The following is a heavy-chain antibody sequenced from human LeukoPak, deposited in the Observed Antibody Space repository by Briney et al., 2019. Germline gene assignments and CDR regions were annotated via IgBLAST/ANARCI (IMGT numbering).Heavy chain of an antibody. Sequence: GASVKVSCKASGYTFTSYDFNWVRQATGQRPEWMGWMSPNSGDTGYAQKFQDRVTMTRDTSISTAYMELSSLRSDDTAVYYCARVGPRGYGDYFDYWGQGTLVTVSS. V-gene: IGHV1-8*01. CDR1: GYTFTSYD. D-gene: IGHD4-17*01. CDR2: MSPNSGDT. J-gene: IGHJ4*02. CDR3: ARVGPRGYGDYFDY.